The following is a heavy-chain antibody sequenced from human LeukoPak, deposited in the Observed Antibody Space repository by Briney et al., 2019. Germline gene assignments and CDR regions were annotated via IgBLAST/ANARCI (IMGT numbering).Heavy chain of an antibody. CDR3: ARAGPWQIDP. J-gene: IGHJ5*02. V-gene: IGHV4-59*11. D-gene: IGHD3-10*01. Sequence: SETLSLTCTGSGGSISRHYWSWIRQPPGKGLEWIGHIFYSGSTNYNPSLKSRVTISVDRSKNLFSLKLSSVTTADTAVYYCARAGPWQIDPWGQGTLVTVSS. CDR1: GGSISRHY. CDR2: IFYSGST.